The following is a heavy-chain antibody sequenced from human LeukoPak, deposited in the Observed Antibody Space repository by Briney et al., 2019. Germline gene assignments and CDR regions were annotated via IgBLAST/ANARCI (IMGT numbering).Heavy chain of an antibody. CDR1: GFTFTGYY. CDR3: ARGLSGPYYYYYMDV. Sequence: WASVTVSCKASGFTFTGYYIHWVRQAPGQGLEWMGWINPNNGDTNYAQKFQGRVTMTRDTSISTAYMELSRLRSDDTAVYYCARGLSGPYYYYYMDVWGKGTSVTVSS. D-gene: IGHD2-15*01. CDR2: INPNNGDT. J-gene: IGHJ6*03. V-gene: IGHV1-2*02.